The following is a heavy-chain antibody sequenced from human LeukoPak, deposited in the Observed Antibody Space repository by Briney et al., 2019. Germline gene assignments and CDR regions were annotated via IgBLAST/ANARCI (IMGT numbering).Heavy chain of an antibody. J-gene: IGHJ6*03. V-gene: IGHV3-7*01. Sequence: GALRLSCAAPELTFSHHLMTWVRPAPGKGLELVANIKQDGSETYYVDSVKGRFTIFRDNAKNSLDMQMNSLRVEDTAVYYCARGPILRHFDYYMDVWGKGTTVIISS. CDR1: ELTFSHHL. CDR3: ARGPILRHFDYYMDV. D-gene: IGHD3-9*01. CDR2: IKQDGSET.